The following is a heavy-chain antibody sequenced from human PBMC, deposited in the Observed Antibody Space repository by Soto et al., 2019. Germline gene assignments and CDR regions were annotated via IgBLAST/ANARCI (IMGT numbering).Heavy chain of an antibody. CDR1: GGSVSSGSYY. J-gene: IGHJ4*02. CDR3: ARTYYYDSSGYFFDY. CDR2: IYYSGST. D-gene: IGHD3-22*01. V-gene: IGHV4-61*01. Sequence: PSETLSLTCTVSGGSVSSGSYYWSWIRQPPGKGLDWIGYIYYSGSTNYNPSLKSRVTISVDTSKNQFSLKLSSVTAADTAVYYCARTYYYDSSGYFFDYWGQGTLVTSPQ.